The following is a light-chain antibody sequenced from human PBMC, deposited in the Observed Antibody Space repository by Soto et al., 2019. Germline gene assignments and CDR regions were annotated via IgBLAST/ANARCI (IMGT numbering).Light chain of an antibody. CDR1: SSDVGGYNF. J-gene: IGLJ3*02. CDR2: EVS. CDR3: CSYAGSPHWV. V-gene: IGLV2-23*02. Sequence: QSALTQPASVSGSPGQSITISCTGTSSDVGGYNFVSWYQQHPGKAPKLMIYEVSKRPSGVSNRFSGSKSGNTASLTISGLQAEDEADYYCCSYAGSPHWVVGGGTKLTV.